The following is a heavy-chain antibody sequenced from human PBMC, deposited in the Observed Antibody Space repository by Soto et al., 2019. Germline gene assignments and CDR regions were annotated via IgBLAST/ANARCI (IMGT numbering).Heavy chain of an antibody. V-gene: IGHV4-59*01. CDR3: ARGGNSWFDP. Sequence: SETLSLTCTVSGGSISPYFWSWIRQPPGKGLEWIGYIFYSGSTNYNPSLTSRVTISVDTSKNQFSLKLSSVTAADTAVYYCARGGNSWFDPWGQGTLVTVSS. J-gene: IGHJ5*02. CDR2: IFYSGST. D-gene: IGHD2-21*02. CDR1: GGSISPYF.